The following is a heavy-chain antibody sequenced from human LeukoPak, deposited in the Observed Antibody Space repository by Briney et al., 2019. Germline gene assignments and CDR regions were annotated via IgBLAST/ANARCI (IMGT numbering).Heavy chain of an antibody. J-gene: IGHJ4*02. CDR3: ASYGSGSL. CDR2: ISSSGTTI. CDR1: GFNFSSFG. D-gene: IGHD3-10*01. V-gene: IGHV3-48*03. Sequence: GGSLRLSCAASGFNFSSFGMNWVRQAPGKGLEWISYISSSGTTISYAHSVKGRFTISRDNANNSLFLQMNSLRAEDTAVYYCASYGSGSLWGQGALVTVSS.